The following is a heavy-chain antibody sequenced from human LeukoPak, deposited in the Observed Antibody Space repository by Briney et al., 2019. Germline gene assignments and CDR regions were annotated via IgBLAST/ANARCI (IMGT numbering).Heavy chain of an antibody. Sequence: SETLSLTCTVSGGSISSYFWSWIRQPAGKGLEWIGRIYTSGSTNYNPSLKSRVTISVDKSKNQFSLKLSSVTAADTAVYYCATSPVVVPAAIDYWGQGTLVTVSS. CDR2: IYTSGST. J-gene: IGHJ4*02. CDR3: ATSPVVVPAAIDY. D-gene: IGHD2-2*01. CDR1: GGSISSYF. V-gene: IGHV4-4*07.